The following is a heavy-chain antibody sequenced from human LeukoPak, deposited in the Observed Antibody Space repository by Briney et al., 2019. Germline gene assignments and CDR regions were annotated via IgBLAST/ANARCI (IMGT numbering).Heavy chain of an antibody. J-gene: IGHJ4*02. V-gene: IGHV1-2*06. CDR3: ARDVSSTSNWEFDY. CDR2: INPNSGGT. CDR1: GYTFADYF. Sequence: ASVKVSCKTSGYTFADYFIHWVRQAPGQGLEWMGRINPNSGGTEYEQKFQGRVTMTRDTSISTAYVEVNRLISDDTAIYYCARDVSSTSNWEFDYWGQGTLVTVS. D-gene: IGHD1-26*01.